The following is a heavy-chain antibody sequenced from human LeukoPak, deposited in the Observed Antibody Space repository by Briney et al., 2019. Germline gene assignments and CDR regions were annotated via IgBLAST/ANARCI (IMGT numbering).Heavy chain of an antibody. CDR1: CNSGSPGTYY. D-gene: IGHD1-1*01. J-gene: IGHJ4*02. CDR3: WRAPDY. Sequence: SKTLSLTFPVSCNSGSPGTYYWGCIRHPPGKGLEWIGSLYSSGTSYYNPSLKSRVTISVDTSKTQFSLELSSVTAADTAVYYCWRAPDYWGQGTLVTVSS. V-gene: IGHV4-39*01. CDR2: LYSSGTS.